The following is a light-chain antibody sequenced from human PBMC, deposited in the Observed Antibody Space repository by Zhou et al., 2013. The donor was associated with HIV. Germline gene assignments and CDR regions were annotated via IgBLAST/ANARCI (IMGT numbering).Light chain of an antibody. CDR3: QQYGSSWGT. CDR2: DAS. CDR1: QSVSSY. Sequence: EIVLTQSPVTLSLSPGERATLSCRASQSVSSYLSWYQHKPGQAPRLLIYDASNRATGIPARFSGSGSGTDFTLTISSLEPEDFAVYFCQQYGSSWGTFGQGTKLEI. J-gene: IGKJ2*01. V-gene: IGKV3-11*01.